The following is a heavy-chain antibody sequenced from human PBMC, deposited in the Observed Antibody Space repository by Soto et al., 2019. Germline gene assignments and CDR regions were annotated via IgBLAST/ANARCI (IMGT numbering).Heavy chain of an antibody. CDR2: ISYDGSKK. V-gene: IGHV3-30*18. CDR3: AKEWGSGWSWAYNWFDP. CDR1: GFTFSSYG. J-gene: IGHJ5*02. Sequence: QVQLVESGGGVVQPGRSQRLSCAASGFTFSSYGMHWVRQAPGKGLEWVAVISYDGSKKYYADSVKGRFTISRDNSKNRXYLQMNSLKTEDTAVYHCAKEWGSGWSWAYNWFDPWGQGTLVTVSS. D-gene: IGHD6-19*01.